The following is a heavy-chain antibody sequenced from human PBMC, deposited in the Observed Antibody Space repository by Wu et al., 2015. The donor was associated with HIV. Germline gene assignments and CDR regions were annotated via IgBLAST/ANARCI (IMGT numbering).Heavy chain of an antibody. J-gene: IGHJ3*02. D-gene: IGHD6-13*01. CDR3: ATSREGDIAAAGTGAFDI. CDR1: GGSISSGDYY. CDR2: IYYSGST. Sequence: QVQLQESGPGLVKPSQTLSLTCTVSGGSISSGDYYWSWIRQPPGKGLEWIGYIYYSGSTYYNPSLKSRVTISVDTSKNQFSLKLSSVTAADTAVYYCATSREGDIAAAGTGAFDIWGQGTMVTVSS. V-gene: IGHV4-30-4*08.